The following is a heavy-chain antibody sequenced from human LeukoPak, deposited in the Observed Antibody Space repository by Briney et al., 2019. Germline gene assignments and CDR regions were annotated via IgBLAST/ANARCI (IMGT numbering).Heavy chain of an antibody. J-gene: IGHJ4*02. CDR3: ARSMAGVWQLVPFDY. CDR1: GFTFSSYW. V-gene: IGHV3-7*01. CDR2: IKQDGSEK. D-gene: IGHD6-6*01. Sequence: GGSLRLSCAASGFTFSSYWMSWVRQAPGKGLEWVANIKQDGSEKYYVDSVKGRFTISRDNAKNSLYLQMNSLRAEDTGVYYCARSMAGVWQLVPFDYWGQGTLVTVSS.